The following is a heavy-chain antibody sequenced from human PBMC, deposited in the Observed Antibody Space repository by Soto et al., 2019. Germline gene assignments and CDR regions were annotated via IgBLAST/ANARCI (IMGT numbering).Heavy chain of an antibody. Sequence: QVQLRESGPGLVKPSQTLSLTCTVSGDSISSGDYYWSWIRQPPGKGLEWIGCIYYSGNTYYNPSLESRFSISVDTSKNQFSLKLSSVTAADTAVYYCASDFKRYSSPPGPLEYWGLGTPVTVSS. J-gene: IGHJ4*02. D-gene: IGHD6-13*01. CDR1: GDSISSGDYY. CDR2: IYYSGNT. CDR3: ASDFKRYSSPPGPLEY. V-gene: IGHV4-30-4*01.